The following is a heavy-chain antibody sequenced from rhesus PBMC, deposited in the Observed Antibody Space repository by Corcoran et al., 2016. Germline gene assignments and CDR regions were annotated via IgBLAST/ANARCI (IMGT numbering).Heavy chain of an antibody. CDR3: AKEWGYSGSDY. CDR1: GFTFSSYW. Sequence: EVQLVESGGGLAKPGGSLRLSCAASGFTFSSYWMNWVRQAPGKGLEWVSAINSGGGITYYADSVKGRFTISRDNAKNTLSLQMNSLRAEDTAVYYCAKEWGYSGSDYWGQGVLVTVSS. D-gene: IGHD6-25*01. CDR2: INSGGGIT. V-gene: IGHV3S25*01. J-gene: IGHJ4*01.